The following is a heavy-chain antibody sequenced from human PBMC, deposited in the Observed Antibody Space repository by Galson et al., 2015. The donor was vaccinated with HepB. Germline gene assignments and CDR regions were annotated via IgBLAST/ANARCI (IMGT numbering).Heavy chain of an antibody. CDR1: GFTFSSYG. CDR2: ISYDGSNK. D-gene: IGHD3-22*01. Sequence: SLRLSCAASGFTFSSYGMHWVRQAPGKGLGWVAVISYDGSNKYYADSVKGRFTISRDNSKNTLYLQMNSLRAEDTAVYYCAKGGYDSSGYSFPDYWGQGTLVTVSS. CDR3: AKGGYDSSGYSFPDY. V-gene: IGHV3-30*18. J-gene: IGHJ4*02.